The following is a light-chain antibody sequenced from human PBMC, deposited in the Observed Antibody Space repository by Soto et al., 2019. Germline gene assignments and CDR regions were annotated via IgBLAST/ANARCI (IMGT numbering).Light chain of an antibody. Sequence: ETVLTQSPGTLSLSPGERATLSCRASQTVAGSYLAWYQQKPGQAPRLLIYAASTRVTGIPDRFSGSGSGRDFTLTIGRLEPEDFAVYYCQQYANWYTFGQGTTLEIK. CDR1: QTVAGSY. V-gene: IGKV3-20*01. J-gene: IGKJ2*01. CDR3: QQYANWYT. CDR2: AAS.